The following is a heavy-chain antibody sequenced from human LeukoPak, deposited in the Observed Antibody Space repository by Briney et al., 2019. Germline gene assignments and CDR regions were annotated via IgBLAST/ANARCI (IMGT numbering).Heavy chain of an antibody. V-gene: IGHV3-30*02. J-gene: IGHJ1*01. Sequence: PGGSLRLSCAASGFTFSSFGMRWVRQGPGKGLDWVAFIRYDGSDEYYADSVKGRFAISRDNPKNTLYLQMNGLRVEDTAVYYCASPAVAGTGPNWGQGTLVTVSS. CDR1: GFTFSSFG. CDR3: ASPAVAGTGPN. D-gene: IGHD6-19*01. CDR2: IRYDGSDE.